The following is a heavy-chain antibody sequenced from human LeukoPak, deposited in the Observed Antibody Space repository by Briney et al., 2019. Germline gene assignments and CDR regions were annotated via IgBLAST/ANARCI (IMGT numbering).Heavy chain of an antibody. CDR2: ISYDGSNK. CDR3: ARVGGRGLWFGEHYYMDV. D-gene: IGHD3-10*01. V-gene: IGHV3-30*03. CDR1: GFTFSSYG. J-gene: IGHJ6*03. Sequence: GGSLRLSCAASGFTFSSYGMSWVRQAPGKGLEWVAVISYDGSNKYYADSVKGRFTISRDNSKNTLYLQMNSLRAEDTAVYYCARVGGRGLWFGEHYYMDVWGKGTTVTVSS.